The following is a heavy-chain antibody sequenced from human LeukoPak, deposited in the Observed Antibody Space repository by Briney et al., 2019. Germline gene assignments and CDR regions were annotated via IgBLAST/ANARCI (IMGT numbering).Heavy chain of an antibody. CDR1: GFTFSYYA. CDR3: SSLGSMVRGVMSDY. J-gene: IGHJ4*02. Sequence: GGSLRLSCAASGFTFSYYAMSWVRQAPGKGLEWVSGISWNSGSIGYADSVKGRFTISRDNAKNSLYLQMNSLRAEDTALYYCSSLGSMVRGVMSDYWGQGTLVTVSS. D-gene: IGHD3-10*01. CDR2: ISWNSGSI. V-gene: IGHV3-9*01.